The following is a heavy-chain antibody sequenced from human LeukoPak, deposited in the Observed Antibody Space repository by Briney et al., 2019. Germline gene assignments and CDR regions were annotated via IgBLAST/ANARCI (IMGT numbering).Heavy chain of an antibody. D-gene: IGHD2-8*01. CDR3: AKDPPVPPMVYAINWFDP. V-gene: IGHV1-2*02. CDR2: INPNSGGT. CDR1: GYTFTGYY. J-gene: IGHJ5*02. Sequence: ASVTVSCKASGYTFTGYYMHWVRQAPGQGLEWMGWINPNSGGTNYTQKFQGRVTMTRDTSISTAYMELSRLRSDDTAVYYCAKDPPVPPMVYAINWFDPWGQGTLVTVSS.